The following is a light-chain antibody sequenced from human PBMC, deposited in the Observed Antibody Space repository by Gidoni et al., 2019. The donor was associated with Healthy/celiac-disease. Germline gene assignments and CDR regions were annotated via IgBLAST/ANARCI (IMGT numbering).Light chain of an antibody. V-gene: IGKV1-39*01. CDR1: QSISSS. J-gene: IGKJ5*01. CDR3: QQSYSTPPT. CDR2: AAS. Sequence: DIQMTPSPSSLSASVGDRVTITCRASQSISSSLNWYQQKPGKPPKLLIYAASSLQSGVPSRCSGSGSATDFTLTISSLQPEDFATYYCQQSYSTPPTFGQGTRLEIK.